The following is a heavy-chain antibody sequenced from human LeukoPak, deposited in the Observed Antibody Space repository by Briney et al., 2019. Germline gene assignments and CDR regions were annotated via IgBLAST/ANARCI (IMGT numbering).Heavy chain of an antibody. CDR1: GFTFSSYA. J-gene: IGHJ4*02. V-gene: IGHV3-30*04. CDR3: ARDGAPGNYDDSSGYLTG. CDR2: ISYAGSNK. D-gene: IGHD3-22*01. Sequence: GGSLRLSCAASGFTFSSYAMHWVRQAPGKGLEWVAVISYAGSNKYYADSVKGRFTISRDNSKNTLYLQMNSLRAEDTAVYYCARDGAPGNYDDSSGYLTGWGQGTLVTVSS.